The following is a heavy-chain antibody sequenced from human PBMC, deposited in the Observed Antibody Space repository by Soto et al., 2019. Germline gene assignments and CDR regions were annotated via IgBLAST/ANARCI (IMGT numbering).Heavy chain of an antibody. CDR1: GFSLSTSGVG. CDR3: AHSSQKSHYDFWSDSNQVFDY. V-gene: IGHV2-5*02. D-gene: IGHD3-3*01. CDR2: IYWDDDK. J-gene: IGHJ4*02. Sequence: SGPTLVKPTQTLTLTCTFSGFSLSTSGVGVGWIRQPPGKALEWLALIYWDDDKRYSPSLKSRLTITKDTSKNQVVLTMTNMDPVDTATYYCAHSSQKSHYDFWSDSNQVFDYWGQGTLVTVSS.